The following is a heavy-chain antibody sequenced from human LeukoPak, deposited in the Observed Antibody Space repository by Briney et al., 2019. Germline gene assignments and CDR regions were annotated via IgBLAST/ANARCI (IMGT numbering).Heavy chain of an antibody. CDR3: ARRPYSSSWGPEYYFDY. D-gene: IGHD6-13*01. V-gene: IGHV5-51*01. J-gene: IGHJ4*02. CDR1: GSSFTSYW. CDR2: IYPGDSAT. Sequence: GEALQIPYQGSGSSFTSYWIGWVRPMPGKGLEWMVIIYPGDSATRYSPSFQGQVTISADKSISTAYLQWSSLTASDTAMYYCARRPYSSSWGPEYYFDYWGQGTLVTVSS.